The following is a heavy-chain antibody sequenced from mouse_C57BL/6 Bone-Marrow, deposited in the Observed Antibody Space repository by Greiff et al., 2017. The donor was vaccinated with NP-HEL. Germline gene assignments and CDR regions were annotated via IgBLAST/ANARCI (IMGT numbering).Heavy chain of an antibody. J-gene: IGHJ2*01. D-gene: IGHD1-1*01. CDR1: GFTFSNYW. Sequence: EVQGVESGGGLVQPGGSMKLSCVASGFTFSNYWMNWVRQSPEKGLEWVAQIRLKSDNYATHYAESVKGRFTISRDDSKSSVYLQMNNLRAEDTGIYYCTGERSYYYGSGYYFDYWGQGTTLTVSS. CDR2: IRLKSDNYAT. V-gene: IGHV6-3*01. CDR3: TGERSYYYGSGYYFDY.